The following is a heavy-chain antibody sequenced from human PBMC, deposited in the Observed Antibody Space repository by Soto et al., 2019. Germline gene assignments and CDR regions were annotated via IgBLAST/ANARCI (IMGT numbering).Heavy chain of an antibody. Sequence: ASVKVSCKASGYTFTSYYMHLVRQAPGQGXEWMGIINPSGGSTSYAQKFQGRVTMTRDTSTSTVYMELSSLRSEDTAVYYCARSVYCSSTSCQKSNYYFDYWGQGTLVTVSS. V-gene: IGHV1-46*01. CDR2: INPSGGST. CDR1: GYTFTSYY. CDR3: ARSVYCSSTSCQKSNYYFDY. D-gene: IGHD2-2*01. J-gene: IGHJ4*02.